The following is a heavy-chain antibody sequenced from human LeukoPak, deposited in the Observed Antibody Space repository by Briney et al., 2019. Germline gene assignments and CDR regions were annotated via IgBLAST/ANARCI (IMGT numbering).Heavy chain of an antibody. CDR2: INPNSGGT. Sequence: ASVKVSCKASGYTFTGYYMHWVRQAPGQGLEWMGWINPNSGGTNYAQKFQGRVTMTRDTSITTAYMELSRLRSDDTAVYYCARDYDILTGYYPEGMDVWGQGTTVTVSS. D-gene: IGHD3-9*01. CDR1: GYTFTGYY. J-gene: IGHJ6*02. V-gene: IGHV1-2*02. CDR3: ARDYDILTGYYPEGMDV.